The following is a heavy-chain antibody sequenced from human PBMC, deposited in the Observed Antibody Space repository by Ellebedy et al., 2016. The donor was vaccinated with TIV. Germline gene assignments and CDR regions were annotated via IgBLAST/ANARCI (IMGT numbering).Heavy chain of an antibody. CDR3: ARDSGWNKYDY. D-gene: IGHD6-19*01. CDR1: GFTFSNYW. V-gene: IGHV3-74*01. CDR2: INTDGSST. Sequence: PGGSLRLSCAASGFTFSNYWMHWVRQVPGKGLAWVSRINTDGSSTTYADSVKGRFTISRDNAKNTLYLEMNSLRAEDTAVYYCARDSGWNKYDYWGQGTLVTVSS. J-gene: IGHJ4*02.